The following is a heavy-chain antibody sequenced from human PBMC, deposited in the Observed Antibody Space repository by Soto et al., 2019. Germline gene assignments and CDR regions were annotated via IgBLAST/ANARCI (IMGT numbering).Heavy chain of an antibody. CDR1: GAYISRYD. D-gene: IGHD3-22*01. Sequence: PSETKSLTCPVSGAYISRYDLSWIRQSPGKGLEWIGYLYNTGSTYYNPSLKSRVTISVDTSKNQFSLRLSSVTAADTAVYYCARLGHFDSTGYDAFDIWSQGTMVTVSS. J-gene: IGHJ3*02. CDR2: LYNTGST. V-gene: IGHV4-4*08. CDR3: ARLGHFDSTGYDAFDI.